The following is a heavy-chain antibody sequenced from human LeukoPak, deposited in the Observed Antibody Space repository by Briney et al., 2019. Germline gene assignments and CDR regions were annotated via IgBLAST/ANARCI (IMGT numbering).Heavy chain of an antibody. D-gene: IGHD3-10*01. V-gene: IGHV3-23*01. CDR2: ISGSGGST. CDR3: AKDQYYYGSGSYLNY. J-gene: IGHJ4*02. Sequence: GGSLRLSCAASGFTFSSYAMSWVRQAPGKGLEWVSDISGSGGSTYYADSVKGRFTISRDNSKNTLYLQMNSLRAEDTAVYYCAKDQYYYGSGSYLNYWGQGTLVTVSS. CDR1: GFTFSSYA.